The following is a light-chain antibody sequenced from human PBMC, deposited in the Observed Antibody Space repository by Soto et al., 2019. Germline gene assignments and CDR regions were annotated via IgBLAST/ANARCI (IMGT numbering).Light chain of an antibody. Sequence: EIVLTQSPGTLSLSPGDRATLFCRASQSVSSTHLAWYHQKPGQAPRLLIYGASTRASGIPDRFSGSGSGPDFTLTISRLETEDFAVYYCHQYGSSPQTFGQGTKVDIK. J-gene: IGKJ1*01. CDR1: QSVSSTH. CDR2: GAS. V-gene: IGKV3-20*01. CDR3: HQYGSSPQT.